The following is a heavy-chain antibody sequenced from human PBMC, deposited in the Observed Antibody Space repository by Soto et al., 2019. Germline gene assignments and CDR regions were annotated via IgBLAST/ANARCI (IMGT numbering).Heavy chain of an antibody. CDR1: GGTFSSYA. V-gene: IGHV1-69*12. CDR2: IIPIFGTA. Sequence: QVQLVQSGAEVKKPGSSVKVSCKASGGTFSSYAISWVRQAPGQGLEWMGGIIPIFGTANYAQKFQGRVTITADESTSTAYMELSSLRSEDTAVYYCARPSEGPAAGRYYYYGMDVWGQGTTVTVSS. J-gene: IGHJ6*02. CDR3: ARPSEGPAAGRYYYYGMDV. D-gene: IGHD6-13*01.